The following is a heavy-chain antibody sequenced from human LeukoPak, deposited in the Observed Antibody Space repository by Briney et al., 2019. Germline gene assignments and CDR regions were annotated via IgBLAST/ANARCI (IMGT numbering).Heavy chain of an antibody. CDR2: ISWNSGSI. Sequence: PGRSLRLSCAASGFTFDDYAMHWVRQAPGKGLEWVSGISWNSGSIGYADSVKGRFTISRDNAKNSLYLQMNSLRAEDTALYYCAKSATYYYDRSGYLIDYWGQGTLVTVSS. D-gene: IGHD3-22*01. CDR3: AKSATYYYDRSGYLIDY. V-gene: IGHV3-9*01. CDR1: GFTFDDYA. J-gene: IGHJ4*02.